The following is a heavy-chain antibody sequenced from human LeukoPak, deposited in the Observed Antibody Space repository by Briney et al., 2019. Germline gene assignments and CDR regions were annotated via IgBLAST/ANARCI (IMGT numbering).Heavy chain of an antibody. CDR3: ARVGLDGYKSRYPY. CDR2: IYTSGST. Sequence: SETLSLTCTVSGGSISSYYWSWIRQPAGKGLEWIGRIYTSGSTNYNPSLKSRVTMSVDTSKNQFSLKLSSVTAADTAVYYCARVGLDGYKSRYPYWGQGTLVTVSS. V-gene: IGHV4-4*07. D-gene: IGHD5-24*01. CDR1: GGSISSYY. J-gene: IGHJ4*02.